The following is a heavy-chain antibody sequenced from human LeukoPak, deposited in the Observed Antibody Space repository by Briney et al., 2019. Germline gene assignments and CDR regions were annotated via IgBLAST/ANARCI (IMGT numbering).Heavy chain of an antibody. CDR3: ARHGPHSGSYVDV. V-gene: IGHV5-51*01. D-gene: IGHD1-26*01. CDR2: IYPGDSDT. J-gene: IGHJ6*03. CDR1: GYRFTSYW. Sequence: GESLKISCKGSGYRFTSYWIGWVRQMPGKGLEWMGIIYPGDSDTRYSPSFQGQVTTSADKSISTAYLQWSSLKASDTAMYYCARHGPHSGSYVDVWGKGTTVTISS.